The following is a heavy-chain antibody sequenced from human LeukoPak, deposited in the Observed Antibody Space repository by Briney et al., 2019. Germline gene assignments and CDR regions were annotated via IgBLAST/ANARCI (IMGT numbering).Heavy chain of an antibody. V-gene: IGHV3-74*01. CDR2: ISNDGSGT. D-gene: IGHD2-21*01. CDR1: GFTFSSYW. Sequence: GGSLRLSCAASGFTFSSYWMHWVRQGPGKGLVWVSRISNDGSGTSYADSVKGRFTISRDNANNTVYLQMNSLRAEDTAVYYCARVFNAFSFDLWGRGTLVTVSS. CDR3: ARVFNAFSFDL. J-gene: IGHJ2*01.